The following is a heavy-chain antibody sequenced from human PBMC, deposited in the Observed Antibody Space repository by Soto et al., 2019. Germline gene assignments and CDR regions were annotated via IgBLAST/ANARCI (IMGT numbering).Heavy chain of an antibody. V-gene: IGHV1-2*04. J-gene: IGHJ6*02. Sequence: ASVKVSCKASGYTFTGYYMHWVRQAPGQGLEWMGWINPNSGGTNYAQKFQGWVTMTRDTSISTAYMELSRLRSDDTAVYYCARDRGYSYGARYGMDVWGQGTTVTVS. CDR3: ARDRGYSYGARYGMDV. CDR1: GYTFTGYY. CDR2: INPNSGGT. D-gene: IGHD5-18*01.